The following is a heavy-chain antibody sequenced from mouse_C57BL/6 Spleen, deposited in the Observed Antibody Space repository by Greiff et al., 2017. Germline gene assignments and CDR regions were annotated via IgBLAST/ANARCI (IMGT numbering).Heavy chain of an antibody. CDR2: IWRGGST. CDR1: GFSLTSYG. CDR3: AKFYYGSSYAMDY. V-gene: IGHV2-5*01. J-gene: IGHJ4*01. Sequence: VHLVESGPGLVQPSQSLSITCTVSGFSLTSYGVHWVRQSPGKGLEWLGVIWRGGSTDYNAAFMSRLSITKDNSKSQVFFKMNSLQADDTAIYYCAKFYYGSSYAMDYWGQGTSVTVSS. D-gene: IGHD1-1*01.